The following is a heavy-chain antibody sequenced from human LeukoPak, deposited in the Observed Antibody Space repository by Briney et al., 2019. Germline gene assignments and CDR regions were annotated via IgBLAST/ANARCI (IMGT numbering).Heavy chain of an antibody. CDR3: ARDRSGYSYGEPLDY. CDR2: INSNTGGT. J-gene: IGHJ4*02. CDR1: GYTFTAYY. V-gene: IGHV1-2*06. D-gene: IGHD5-18*01. Sequence: ASVKVFCKASGYTFTAYYMHWVRQAPGQGLEWMGRINSNTGGTDYAQKFQGRVTMTRDTSISTAYMELSRLRSDDTAVYYCARDRSGYSYGEPLDYWGQGTLVTVSS.